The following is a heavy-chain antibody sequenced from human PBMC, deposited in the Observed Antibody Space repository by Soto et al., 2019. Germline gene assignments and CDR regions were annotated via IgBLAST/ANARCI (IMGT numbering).Heavy chain of an antibody. CDR3: ARGGSGSYYNPTLNYYYYGMDV. V-gene: IGHV1-18*04. J-gene: IGHJ6*02. CDR1: GYTFTSYG. CDR2: ISAYNGNT. D-gene: IGHD3-10*01. Sequence: ASVKVSCKASGYTFTSYGISWVRQAHGQGLEWMGWISAYNGNTNYAQKLQGRVTMTTDTSTSTAYMELRILRSYDTAVYYCARGGSGSYYNPTLNYYYYGMDVWGQGTTVTVSS.